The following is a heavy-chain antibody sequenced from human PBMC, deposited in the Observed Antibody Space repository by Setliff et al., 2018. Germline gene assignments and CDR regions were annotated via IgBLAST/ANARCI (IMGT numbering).Heavy chain of an antibody. CDR3: ARHKVIKKEFIRLTWFDP. D-gene: IGHD3-10*01. CDR1: GGSISSGNYY. J-gene: IGHJ5*02. CDR2: IFARGSM. V-gene: IGHV4-61*09. Sequence: SETLSLTCTVSGGSISSGNYYWIWIRQPAGKALEWLGHIFARGSMNYNPSLRSRITISQDRSENQFSLTLSSVTAADTAVYYCARHKVIKKEFIRLTWFDPWGQGTPGTVSS.